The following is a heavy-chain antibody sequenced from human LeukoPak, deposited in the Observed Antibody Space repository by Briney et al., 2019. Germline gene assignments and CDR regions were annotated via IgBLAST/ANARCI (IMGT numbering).Heavy chain of an antibody. D-gene: IGHD6-13*01. V-gene: IGHV4-34*01. CDR3: ARGENDGIATASLSY. CDR2: INYSGST. J-gene: IGHJ4*02. CDR1: GGSFSGYY. Sequence: SETLSLTCAVYGGSFSGYYWNWIRQPPGKGLEWIGEINYSGSTNYNPSLKSRVTISVDTSKNPFSLKLSSVTAADTAVYYCARGENDGIATASLSYWGQGTLVTVSS.